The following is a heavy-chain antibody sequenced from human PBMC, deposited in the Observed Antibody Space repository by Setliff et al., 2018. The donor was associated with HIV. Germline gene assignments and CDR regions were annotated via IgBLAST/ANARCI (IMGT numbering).Heavy chain of an antibody. CDR3: ARLVSSSSKFDY. J-gene: IGHJ4*02. CDR2: IFYSGST. CDR1: GGSFSGYY. D-gene: IGHD6-6*01. Sequence: SETLSLTCAVYGGSFSGYYWGWIRQPPGKGLEWIGSIFYSGSTYYNPSLKSRVTISVDTSKNQFSLKLSSVTAADTAVYYCARLVSSSSKFDYWGQGTLVTVSS. V-gene: IGHV4-34*12.